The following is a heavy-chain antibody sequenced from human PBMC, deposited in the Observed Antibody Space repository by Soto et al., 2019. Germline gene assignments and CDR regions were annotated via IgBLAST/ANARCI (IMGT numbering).Heavy chain of an antibody. Sequence: SETLSLTCTVSGGSISSGDYYWSWIRQSPGKGLEWIGYIYYSGSTYYNPSLKSRVTISVDTSKNQFSLKLSSVTAADTAVYYCARGLGTYYYDSITVPLDYWGQGTLVTVSS. J-gene: IGHJ4*02. CDR3: ARGLGTYYYDSITVPLDY. D-gene: IGHD3-22*01. V-gene: IGHV4-30-4*01. CDR1: GGSISSGDYY. CDR2: IYYSGST.